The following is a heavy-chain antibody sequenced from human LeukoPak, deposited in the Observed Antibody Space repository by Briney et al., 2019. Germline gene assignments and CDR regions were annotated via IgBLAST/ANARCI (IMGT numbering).Heavy chain of an antibody. CDR1: GFPFSSYG. D-gene: IGHD3-9*01. CDR3: ARERALRYYFDY. V-gene: IGHV3-30*02. J-gene: IGHJ4*02. CDR2: IRYDGSNK. Sequence: PGGSLRLSCAASGFPFSSYGMHWVRQAPGKGLEWVAFIRYDGSNKYYADSVKGRFTISRDNAKNSLYLQTNSLRAEDTAVYYCARERALRYYFDYWGQGTLVTVSS.